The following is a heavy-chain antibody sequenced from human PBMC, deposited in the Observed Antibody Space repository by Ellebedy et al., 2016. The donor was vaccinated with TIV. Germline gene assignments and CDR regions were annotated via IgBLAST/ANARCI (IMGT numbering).Heavy chain of an antibody. V-gene: IGHV1-8*03. Sequence: ASVKVSCKASGYTFTSYDINWVRQATGQGLEWMGWMNPNSGNTGYAQKFQGRVTITRNTSISTAYMELSSLRSEDTAVYYCARVGAQLERRALDYWGQGTLVTVSS. CDR3: ARVGAQLERRALDY. D-gene: IGHD1-1*01. CDR1: GYTFTSYD. J-gene: IGHJ4*02. CDR2: MNPNSGNT.